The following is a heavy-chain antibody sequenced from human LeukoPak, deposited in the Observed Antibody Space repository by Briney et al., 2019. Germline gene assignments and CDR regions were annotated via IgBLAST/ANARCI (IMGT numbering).Heavy chain of an antibody. Sequence: GGSLRLSCAASGFTVSSNYMSWVRQAPGKGLEWVSVIYSCGSTYYADSVKGRFTISRDNSKNTLYLQMNSLRAEDTAVYYCAREAHTWDSEYYFDYWGQGTLVTVSS. V-gene: IGHV3-66*03. CDR1: GFTVSSNY. J-gene: IGHJ4*02. D-gene: IGHD1-26*01. CDR2: IYSCGST. CDR3: AREAHTWDSEYYFDY.